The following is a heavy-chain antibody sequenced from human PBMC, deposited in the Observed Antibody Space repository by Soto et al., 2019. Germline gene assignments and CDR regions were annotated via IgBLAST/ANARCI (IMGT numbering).Heavy chain of an antibody. J-gene: IGHJ3*01. CDR1: GFTFRDYY. V-gene: IGHV3-11*01. CDR3: TRRDSGAFDV. CDR2: ISHSGKTI. Sequence: GGSLRLSCATSGFTFRDYYFSWIRQAPGKGLEWISYISHSGKTIYYADSVKGRFTISRDDAKNTLYLQMNSLRAEDTAMYYCTRRDSGAFDVWGHGTMVTVSS.